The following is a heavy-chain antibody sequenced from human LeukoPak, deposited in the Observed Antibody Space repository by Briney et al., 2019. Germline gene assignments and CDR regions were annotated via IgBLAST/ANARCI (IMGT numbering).Heavy chain of an antibody. D-gene: IGHD3-22*01. CDR2: IYPGDSDT. J-gene: IGHJ4*02. Sequence: GESLKISCKGSGYSFTNYWIAWVRQMPGKGLEWMGIIYPGDSDTRYSPSFRGQVTISADKSISTAYLQWSGLKASDTAMYYCARRYYYDSSGSTFDYWGQGTQVTVSS. CDR1: GYSFTNYW. CDR3: ARRYYYDSSGSTFDY. V-gene: IGHV5-51*01.